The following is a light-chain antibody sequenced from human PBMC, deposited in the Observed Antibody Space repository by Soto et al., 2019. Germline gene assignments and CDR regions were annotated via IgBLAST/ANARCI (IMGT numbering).Light chain of an antibody. CDR2: DVS. CDR1: SSDVGGYNY. Sequence: QSALTQPASVSGSPGQSITISCTGTSSDVGGYNYVSWYQQHPGKAPKLMIYDVSNRPSGVSNRFSGSKSGNTASLTISGLQAEDEADSYCSSYTSSRVFGGGTKLTVL. J-gene: IGLJ3*02. CDR3: SSYTSSRV. V-gene: IGLV2-14*01.